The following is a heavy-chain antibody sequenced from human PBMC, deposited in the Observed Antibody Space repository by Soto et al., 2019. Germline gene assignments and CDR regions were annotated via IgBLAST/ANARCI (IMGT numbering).Heavy chain of an antibody. D-gene: IGHD2-15*01. Sequence: QVQLVQSGAEVKKPGSSVKVSCKASGDTFSSYTVNWVRQAPGQGLEWMGRINPGLHVPHYTQNFQGRLTITADQSTSADCMERSNLRSDDTAVYDCVRQARGVPATPFGYWGQGTLVTVSS. CDR2: INPGLHVP. CDR3: VRQARGVPATPFGY. J-gene: IGHJ4*02. V-gene: IGHV1-69*02. CDR1: GDTFSSYT.